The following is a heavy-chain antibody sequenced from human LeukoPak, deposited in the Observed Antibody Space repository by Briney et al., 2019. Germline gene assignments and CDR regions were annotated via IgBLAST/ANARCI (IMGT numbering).Heavy chain of an antibody. CDR2: INAGNGHT. CDR1: GYTFTKYV. CDR3: ARDDCGDTCYPGGY. J-gene: IGHJ4*02. V-gene: IGHV1-3*01. D-gene: IGHD2-21*01. Sequence: GASVKVSCKASGYTFTKYVVHWVRQAPGQRPEWMGWINAGNGHTQYSPNFQGRVTITRDTSASTAYVELSSLTSEDTALYYCARDDCGDTCYPGGYWGQGTLVTVSS.